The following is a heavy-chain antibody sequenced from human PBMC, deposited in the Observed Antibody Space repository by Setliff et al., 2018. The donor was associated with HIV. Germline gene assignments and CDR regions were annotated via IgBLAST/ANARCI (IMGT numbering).Heavy chain of an antibody. J-gene: IGHJ6*03. CDR1: GYSFTGYY. CDR2: MSPNSGNA. V-gene: IGHV1-8*03. CDR3: ARVQTMAVAGTQYYYMDV. D-gene: IGHD6-19*01. Sequence: ASVKVSCKASGYSFTGYYVNWVRQAPGQGLEWMGWMSPNSGNAGYAQKFQGRVSIARDTSASTAYMELSSLRSEDTAVYYCARVQTMAVAGTQYYYMDVWGKGTTVTVSS.